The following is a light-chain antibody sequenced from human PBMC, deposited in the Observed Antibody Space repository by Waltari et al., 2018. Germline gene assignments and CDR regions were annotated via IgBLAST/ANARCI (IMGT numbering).Light chain of an antibody. V-gene: IGLV3-21*03. CDR3: QVWDSSSDHHV. J-gene: IGLJ1*01. Sequence: SYVLTQPPSVSVAPGKTARITWGGNNIGSTSVRWYQQKPGQAPVLVVYDDSDRPSGIPERFSGSNSGNTATLTISRVEAGDEADYYCQVWDSSSDHHVFGTGTKVTVL. CDR1: NIGSTS. CDR2: DDS.